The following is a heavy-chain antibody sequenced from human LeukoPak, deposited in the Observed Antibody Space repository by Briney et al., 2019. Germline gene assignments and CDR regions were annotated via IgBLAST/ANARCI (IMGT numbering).Heavy chain of an antibody. CDR1: GFTFSSYW. CDR2: IKQDGSEK. D-gene: IGHD1-26*01. V-gene: IGHV3-7*01. J-gene: IGHJ5*02. Sequence: GGSLTLSCEASGFTFSSYWMIWVRQAPGKGREWVANIKQDGSEKYYVDSVKGRLTISRDNAKNSLYLQMNSLRAEDTAVYYCARDRVAGATQNWFDPWGQGTLVTVTS. CDR3: ARDRVAGATQNWFDP.